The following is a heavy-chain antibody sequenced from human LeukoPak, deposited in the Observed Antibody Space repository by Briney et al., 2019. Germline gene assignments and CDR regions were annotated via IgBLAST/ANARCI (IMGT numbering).Heavy chain of an antibody. D-gene: IGHD2-15*01. J-gene: IGHJ6*02. CDR2: IWYDGSNK. Sequence: GGSLRLSCAASGFTFSSYGMHWVRQAPGKGLEWVAVIWYDGSNKYYADSVKGRFTISGDNSKNTLYLQMNSLRAEDTAVYYCAKGLLPAYFYYGLDVWGQGTTVTVSS. CDR1: GFTFSSYG. CDR3: AKGLLPAYFYYGLDV. V-gene: IGHV3-33*06.